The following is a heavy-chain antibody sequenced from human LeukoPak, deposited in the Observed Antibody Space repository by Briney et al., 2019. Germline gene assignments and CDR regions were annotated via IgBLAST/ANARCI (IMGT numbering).Heavy chain of an antibody. J-gene: IGHJ4*02. CDR1: GYTFSGYY. CDR3: ARVLQDDYLWGTYRPFDY. D-gene: IGHD3-16*02. Sequence: ASVKVSCKASGYTFSGYYMHWVRQAPGQGLEWIGWINPNSGGTNYAQKFQGRVTMTRDTSITTAYMELSRLRSDDTAVYYCARVLQDDYLWGTYRPFDYWGQGTLVTVSS. V-gene: IGHV1-2*02. CDR2: INPNSGGT.